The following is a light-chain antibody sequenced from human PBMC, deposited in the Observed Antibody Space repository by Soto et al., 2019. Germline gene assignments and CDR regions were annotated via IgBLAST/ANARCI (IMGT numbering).Light chain of an antibody. CDR1: QSVSSN. J-gene: IGKJ1*01. CDR2: AAS. V-gene: IGKV3-15*01. CDR3: QQYNKWPWT. Sequence: EIVMTQSPATLSVSPGERATLSCRASQSVSSNLAWYQQNLGQAPRLLIYAASTRATGIPARFSGSGSGTEFTLTISSLQSEDLAVYYCQQYNKWPWTFGQGTKVDNK.